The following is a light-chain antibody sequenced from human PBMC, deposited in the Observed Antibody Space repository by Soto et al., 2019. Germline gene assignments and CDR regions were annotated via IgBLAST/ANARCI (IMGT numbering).Light chain of an antibody. J-gene: IGLJ1*01. CDR3: CSYAGSRFYV. V-gene: IGLV2-23*01. CDR2: EGT. CDR1: SSDVGSDNL. Sequence: QSALTQPASVSGSPGQSITISCTGTSSDVGSDNLVSWYQQHPGKAPKLIIYEGTKRPSGVSNRFSGSKSGNTASLTISGLQAEDEADYYCCSYAGSRFYVFGTGTKVTVL.